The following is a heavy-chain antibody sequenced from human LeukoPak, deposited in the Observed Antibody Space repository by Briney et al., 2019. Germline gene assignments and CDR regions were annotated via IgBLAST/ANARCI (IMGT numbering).Heavy chain of an antibody. D-gene: IGHD3-16*01. CDR3: ATRWRGIVDY. Sequence: SETLSLTCAVSGGSISNSNWWTWVRQPPEKGLEWIGDIYHSGSTNYNPSLKSRVTISVDKSKNQFSLKLSSVTAADTAVYYCATRWRGIVDYWGQGTLVTVSS. CDR1: GGSISNSNW. J-gene: IGHJ4*02. V-gene: IGHV4-4*02. CDR2: IYHSGST.